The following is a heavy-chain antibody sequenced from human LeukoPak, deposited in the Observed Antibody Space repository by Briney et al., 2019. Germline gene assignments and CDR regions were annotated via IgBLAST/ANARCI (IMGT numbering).Heavy chain of an antibody. D-gene: IGHD2-2*01. CDR2: IIPIFGTA. V-gene: IGHV1-69*05. J-gene: IGHJ5*02. CDR1: GGTFSSYA. Sequence: ASVQVSCKASGGTFSSYAISWVRQAPGQGLEWMGRIIPIFGTANYAQKFQGRVTITTDESTSTAYMELSSLRSGDTAVYYCARDLASPDIVAVPASNWFHPWAQGTLVTVSS. CDR3: ARDLASPDIVAVPASNWFHP.